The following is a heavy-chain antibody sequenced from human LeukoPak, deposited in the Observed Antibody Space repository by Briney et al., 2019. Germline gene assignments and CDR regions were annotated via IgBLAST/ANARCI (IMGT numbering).Heavy chain of an antibody. V-gene: IGHV3-48*01. Sequence: GGSLRLSCAASGFTFSRHSMNWVCQAPGKGLEWISYIIGTSTVYYADSVKGRFTISRDNAKNSLYLQMNSLRAEDTAMYYCARDGVGATAGPADVFDIWGQGTMVTVSS. J-gene: IGHJ3*02. D-gene: IGHD1-26*01. CDR3: ARDGVGATAGPADVFDI. CDR1: GFTFSRHS. CDR2: IIGTSTV.